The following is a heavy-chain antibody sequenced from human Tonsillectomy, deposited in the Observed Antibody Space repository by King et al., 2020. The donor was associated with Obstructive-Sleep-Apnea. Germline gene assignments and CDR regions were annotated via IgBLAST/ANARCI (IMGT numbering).Heavy chain of an antibody. J-gene: IGHJ4*02. CDR2: INPNSGGT. D-gene: IGHD1-26*01. CDR3: ATQVGATKFDY. V-gene: IGHV1-2*04. CDR1: GYTFSEYY. Sequence: VQLVESGAEVKKPGASVKVSCQASGYTFSEYYIHWVRQAPGHGLEWMGWINPNSGGTNYAQKFQGWVTMTRDTSISTAYMELSRLRSDDTAMYYCATQVGATKFDYWGQGTLVTVSS.